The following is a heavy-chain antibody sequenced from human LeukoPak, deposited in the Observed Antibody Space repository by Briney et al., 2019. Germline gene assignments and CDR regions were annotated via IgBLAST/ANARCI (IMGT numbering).Heavy chain of an antibody. CDR3: ARWGGSSIDY. V-gene: IGHV4-4*02. Sequence: SETLSLTCAVSGGSISSDHWWSWVRQPPGKSLEWIGEIFHIGVTNYKPSLKSRVSMSVDTSKNQFSLKVSSVTAADTAVYYCARWGGSSIDYWGQGTLVTVSS. D-gene: IGHD2-15*01. CDR2: IFHIGVT. J-gene: IGHJ4*02. CDR1: GGSISSDHW.